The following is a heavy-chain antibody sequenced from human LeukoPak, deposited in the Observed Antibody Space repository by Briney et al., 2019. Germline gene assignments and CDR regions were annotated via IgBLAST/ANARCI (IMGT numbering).Heavy chain of an antibody. J-gene: IGHJ5*02. CDR1: GYTFTSYA. D-gene: IGHD6-13*01. V-gene: IGHV1-3*01. Sequence: RASVKVSCKASGYTFTSYAMHWVRQAPGQRLEWMGWINAGNGNTKYSQKFQGRVTITRDTSASTAYMEQSSLRSEDTAVYYCARDWQSIAAAGTRGWFDPWGQGTLVTVSS. CDR3: ARDWQSIAAAGTRGWFDP. CDR2: INAGNGNT.